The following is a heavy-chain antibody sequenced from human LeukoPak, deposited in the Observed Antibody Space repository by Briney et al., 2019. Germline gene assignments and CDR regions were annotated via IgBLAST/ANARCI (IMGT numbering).Heavy chain of an antibody. V-gene: IGHV5-10-1*01. CDR1: GYSFNSYW. D-gene: IGHD3-9*01. CDR3: ASSSDILTGYYIGPVDY. CDR2: IDPSDSYT. J-gene: IGHJ4*02. Sequence: GESLKISCKGSGYSFNSYWISWVRQMPGKGLKWMGRIDPSDSYTNYSPSFQGHVTISADKSISPAYLQWSSLKASDTAMYYCASSSDILTGYYIGPVDYWGQGTLVSVSS.